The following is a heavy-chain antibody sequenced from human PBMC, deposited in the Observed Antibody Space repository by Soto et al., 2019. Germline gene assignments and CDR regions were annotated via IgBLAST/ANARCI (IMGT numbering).Heavy chain of an antibody. CDR1: GGTFRSYS. Sequence: SVKVSGKASGGTFRSYSISWVLQAPGQGLEWMGGIIPIFGTANYAQRFQGRVTITADESTSTAYMELSSLRSGDTAVYYCARESHGSDYSGYAGEGNYYYYGMDVWGQGTTVTVSS. J-gene: IGHJ6*02. V-gene: IGHV1-69*13. CDR3: ARESHGSDYSGYAGEGNYYYYGMDV. D-gene: IGHD5-12*01. CDR2: IIPIFGTA.